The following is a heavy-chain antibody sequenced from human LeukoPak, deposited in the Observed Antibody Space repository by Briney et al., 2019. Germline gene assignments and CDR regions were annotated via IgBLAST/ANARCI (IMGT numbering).Heavy chain of an antibody. D-gene: IGHD2-15*01. J-gene: IGHJ6*02. V-gene: IGHV4-59*08. CDR1: GGSISSYY. Sequence: PSETLSLTCTVSGGSISSYYWSWIRQPPGKGLEWIGYIYYSGSTNYNPSLKSRVTISVDTSKNQFSLKLSSVTAADTAVYYCARHRSGYCSGGSCYSSYYYGMDVWGQGTTVTVSS. CDR2: IYYSGST. CDR3: ARHRSGYCSGGSCYSSYYYGMDV.